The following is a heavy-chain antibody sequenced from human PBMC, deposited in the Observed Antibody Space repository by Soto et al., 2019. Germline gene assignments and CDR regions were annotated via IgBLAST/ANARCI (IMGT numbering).Heavy chain of an antibody. CDR2: INSDGRST. CDR1: GFTFSSYW. CDR3: ARDKRYYDSSGYIYYYYYGMDI. D-gene: IGHD3-22*01. V-gene: IGHV3-74*01. J-gene: IGHJ6*02. Sequence: VGSPRLSCAASGFTFSSYWMHWVRQAPGKGLVWVTRINSDGRSTRYADSVKGRFTISRDNAKTTLYLQMNSLRAEDTAVYYCARDKRYYDSSGYIYYYYYGMDIWGQGTTVTVSS.